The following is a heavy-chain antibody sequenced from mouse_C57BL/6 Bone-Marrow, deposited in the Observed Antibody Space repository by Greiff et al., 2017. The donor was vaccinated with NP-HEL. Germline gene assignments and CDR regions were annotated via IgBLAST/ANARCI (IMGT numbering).Heavy chain of an antibody. CDR2: ISNLAYSI. V-gene: IGHV5-15*01. CDR1: GFTFSDYG. D-gene: IGHD1-1*01. J-gene: IGHJ4*01. Sequence: VQLKESGGGLVQPGGSLKLSCAASGFTFSDYGMAWVRQAPRKGPEWVAFISNLAYSIYYADTVTGRFTISRENAKNTLYLEMSSLRSEDTAMYYCARRHYYGSSYGYAMDYWGQGTSVTVSS. CDR3: ARRHYYGSSYGYAMDY.